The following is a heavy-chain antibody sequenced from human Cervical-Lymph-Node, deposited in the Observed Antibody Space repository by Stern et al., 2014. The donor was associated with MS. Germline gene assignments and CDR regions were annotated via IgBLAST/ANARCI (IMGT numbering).Heavy chain of an antibody. J-gene: IGHJ6*02. CDR1: GFTFSNVW. CDR3: TTDRRTSSRPDYYYYGVDV. D-gene: IGHD6-6*01. V-gene: IGHV3-15*01. CDR2: VKSKADGGTT. Sequence: EDQLVESGGGLVKPGGYLRLSCAASGFTFSNVWMSWVRQAPGKGLEWVGRVKSKADGGTTDFAASVKGRFAISRDDSETTLSLQMNSLKTEDTAVYYCTTDRRTSSRPDYYYYGVDVWGQGTTVTVSS.